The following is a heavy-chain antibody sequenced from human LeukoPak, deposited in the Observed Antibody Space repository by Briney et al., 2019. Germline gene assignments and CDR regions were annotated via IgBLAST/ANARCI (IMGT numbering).Heavy chain of an antibody. CDR3: ARECPPPTTYYDILTGSQCGGNWFDP. D-gene: IGHD3-9*01. CDR2: ISAYNGNT. J-gene: IGHJ5*02. Sequence: ASVKVSCKASGYTFTSYGISWVRQAPGQGLEWRGWISAYNGNTNYAQKRQGRVTMTTDTSTSTAYMERRSLRSDDPAVYYCARECPPPTTYYDILTGSQCGGNWFDPWGQGALVTVSS. CDR1: GYTFTSYG. V-gene: IGHV1-18*01.